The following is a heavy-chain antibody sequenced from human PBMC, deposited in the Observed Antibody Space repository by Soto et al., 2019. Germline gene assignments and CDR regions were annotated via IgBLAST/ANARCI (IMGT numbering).Heavy chain of an antibody. CDR2: MHYGRST. CDR1: GGSINTNNYF. J-gene: IGHJ3*02. CDR3: ARVLIAVAGTLSAFDI. D-gene: IGHD6-19*01. Sequence: SETLSLTCTVSGGSINTNNYFWTWIRQPPGKGLEWIGTMHYGRSTYYNPSLKSRVTISVDKSKNQFSLKLRSVTAADTAVYYCARVLIAVAGTLSAFDIWGQGTLVTVSS. V-gene: IGHV4-39*07.